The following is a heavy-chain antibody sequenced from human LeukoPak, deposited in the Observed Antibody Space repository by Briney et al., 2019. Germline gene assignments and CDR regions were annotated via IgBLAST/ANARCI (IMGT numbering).Heavy chain of an antibody. D-gene: IGHD6-19*01. V-gene: IGHV3-48*02. J-gene: IGHJ4*02. CDR1: GFPLSSYS. CDR3: ASLLVAGVASVDY. CDR2: INSDIYSNTI. Sequence: PGGSLRLSCAASGFPLSSYSMNWVRQAPGKGLEWISYINSDIYSNTIYYADTVKGRFTISRDNGKNSLYLQMNSLRDEDTAVYYCASLLVAGVASVDYWGQGTLVTVSS.